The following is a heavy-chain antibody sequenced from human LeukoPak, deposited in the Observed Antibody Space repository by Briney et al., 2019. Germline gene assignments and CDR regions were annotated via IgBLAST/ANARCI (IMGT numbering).Heavy chain of an antibody. D-gene: IGHD3-3*01. V-gene: IGHV1-18*01. CDR2: ISAYNGNT. CDR3: ARAPRTQGYDFWSGYYWDYYYYGMDV. CDR1: GYTFTSYG. J-gene: IGHJ6*02. Sequence: GASVKVSCKASGYTFTSYGISWVRQAPGQGLEWMGWISAYNGNTNYAQKLQGRVTMTTDTSTSTAYMELRSLRSDDTAVYYCARAPRTQGYDFWSGYYWDYYYYGMDVWGQGTTVTVSS.